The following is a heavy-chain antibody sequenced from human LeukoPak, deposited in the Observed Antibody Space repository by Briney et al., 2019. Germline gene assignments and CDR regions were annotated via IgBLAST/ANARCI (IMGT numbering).Heavy chain of an antibody. CDR3: ATSGYYGSGSYSA. Sequence: ASVKVSCKASGYTFTGYYMHWVRQAPGQGLEWMGWINPNSGGTNYAQKFQGRVTITADKSTSTAYMELSSLRSEDTAVYYCATSGYYGSGSYSAWGQGTLVTVSS. V-gene: IGHV1-2*02. CDR2: INPNSGGT. D-gene: IGHD3-10*01. CDR1: GYTFTGYY. J-gene: IGHJ5*02.